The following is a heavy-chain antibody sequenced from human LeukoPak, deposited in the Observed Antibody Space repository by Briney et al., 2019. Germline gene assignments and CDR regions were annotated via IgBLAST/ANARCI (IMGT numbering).Heavy chain of an antibody. J-gene: IGHJ4*02. CDR3: ATKQWLAPPPDS. Sequence: GGSLRLSCAASGFTFSKYWMLWVRQAPGKGLESVSRINTDGTVTTYADTVKGRFTVSRDNADNTMFLQMKSVRDEDTAVYYCATKQWLAPPPDSWGQGTPVPVST. V-gene: IGHV3-74*01. CDR2: INTDGTVT. CDR1: GFTFSKYW. D-gene: IGHD6-19*01.